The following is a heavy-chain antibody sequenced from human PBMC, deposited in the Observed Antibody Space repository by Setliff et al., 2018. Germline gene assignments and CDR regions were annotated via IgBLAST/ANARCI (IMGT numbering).Heavy chain of an antibody. CDR2: INWSGGST. Sequence: GGSLRLSCAASGFTFDDYGMSWVRQAPGKGLEWVSGINWSGGSTGYADSVKGRFTISRDNAKNSLYLQMNSLRAEDTAVYYCARSLPPGGSSGSRHYYYYYMDVWGKGTTVTVSS. CDR1: GFTFDDYG. J-gene: IGHJ6*03. CDR3: ARSLPPGGSSGSRHYYYYYMDV. D-gene: IGHD2-15*01. V-gene: IGHV3-20*04.